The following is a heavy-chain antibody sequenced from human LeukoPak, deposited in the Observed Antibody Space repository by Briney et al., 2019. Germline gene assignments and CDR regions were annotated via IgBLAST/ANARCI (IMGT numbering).Heavy chain of an antibody. CDR1: GFTFSSNW. Sequence: GGSLRLSCAASGFTFSSNWMLWVRQAPGKGLVWVSRINTDGSSTKYADSVKGRFTLSRDNAKNTLYLQINSLRAEDTAVYYCARGGTTLPFDCWGQGTLVTVSS. D-gene: IGHD4-11*01. CDR2: INTDGSST. V-gene: IGHV3-74*03. J-gene: IGHJ4*02. CDR3: ARGGTTLPFDC.